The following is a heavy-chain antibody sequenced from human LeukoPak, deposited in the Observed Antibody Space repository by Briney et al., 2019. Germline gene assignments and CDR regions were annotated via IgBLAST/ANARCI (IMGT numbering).Heavy chain of an antibody. Sequence: ASVTVSYKASGGTFSNYAVSWVRQAPGQGLAWMGWIIPIFGRAHYERKFQGRLTITADKSKSTAYMELSSLRSEDTGVYCCAGGRFGELFGRRINWFDPWGQGTLVTVCS. D-gene: IGHD3-10*01. CDR1: GGTFSNYA. CDR2: IIPIFGRA. V-gene: IGHV1-69*06. CDR3: AGGRFGELFGRRINWFDP. J-gene: IGHJ5*02.